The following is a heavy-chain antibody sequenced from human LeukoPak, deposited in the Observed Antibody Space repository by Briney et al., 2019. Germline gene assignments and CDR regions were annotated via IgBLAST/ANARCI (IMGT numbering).Heavy chain of an antibody. V-gene: IGHV1-69*05. CDR1: GGTFSSYA. CDR3: ARDPLWFGESSDY. CDR2: IIPIFGTA. Sequence: SSVKVSCKASGGTFSSYAISWVRQAPGQGLEWMGRIIPIFGTANYAQKFQGRVTITTDESTSTAYKELSSLRSEDTAVYYCARDPLWFGESSDYWGQGTLATVSS. J-gene: IGHJ4*02. D-gene: IGHD3-10*01.